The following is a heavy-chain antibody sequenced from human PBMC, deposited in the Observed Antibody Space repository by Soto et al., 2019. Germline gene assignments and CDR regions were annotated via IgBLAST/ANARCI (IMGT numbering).Heavy chain of an antibody. J-gene: IGHJ4*02. V-gene: IGHV4-59*08. CDR2: IHHSGLA. Sequence: SETLSLTCSVSGASITTYFWSWIRQPPGKGLEWIGYIHHSGLADYNPSLKSRVTISADNSKNQFSLNLRSVTAADTAVYYCARYYCPNGRCSFFDSWGQGTLVTVSS. D-gene: IGHD2-8*01. CDR1: GASITTYF. CDR3: ARYYCPNGRCSFFDS.